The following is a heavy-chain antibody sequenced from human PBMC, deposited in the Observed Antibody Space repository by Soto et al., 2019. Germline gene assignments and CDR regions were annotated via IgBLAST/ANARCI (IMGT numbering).Heavy chain of an antibody. CDR2: IWYDGSNK. J-gene: IGHJ6*03. CDR1: GFTFSSYG. CDR3: ARAPVVSSSWHFYYYYMDV. D-gene: IGHD6-13*01. V-gene: IGHV3-33*08. Sequence: PGGSLRLSCAASGFTFSSYGMHWVRQAPGKGLEWVAVIWYDGSNKYYADSVKGRFTISRDNSKNTLYLQMNSLRAEDTAVYYCARAPVVSSSWHFYYYYMDVWGKGTTVTVSS.